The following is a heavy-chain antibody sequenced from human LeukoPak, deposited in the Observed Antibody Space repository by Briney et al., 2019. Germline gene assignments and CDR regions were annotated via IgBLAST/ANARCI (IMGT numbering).Heavy chain of an antibody. CDR3: ARDSDSSGYYLDY. Sequence: SVKVSCKASGGTFSSYASSWVRQAPGQGLEWMGRIIPILGIANYAQKFQGRVTITADKSTSTAYMELSSLRSEDTAVYYCARDSDSSGYYLDYWGQGTLVTVSS. J-gene: IGHJ4*02. V-gene: IGHV1-69*04. CDR1: GGTFSSYA. D-gene: IGHD3-22*01. CDR2: IIPILGIA.